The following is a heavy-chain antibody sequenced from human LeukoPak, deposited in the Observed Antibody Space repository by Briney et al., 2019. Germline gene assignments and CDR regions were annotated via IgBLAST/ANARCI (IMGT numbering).Heavy chain of an antibody. CDR2: ISSNGGTI. J-gene: IGHJ4*02. CDR3: VKGSEAYFHRKSDY. V-gene: IGHV3-64D*09. D-gene: IGHD2/OR15-2a*01. CDR1: GFTFSSYA. Sequence: GGSLRLSCSASGFTFSSYAMHWVRQAPGKGLEHVSSISSNGGTIYYADSLRGRFTISRDNSKNTLYLQMSSLRAEDTAVYYWVKGSEAYFHRKSDYGGQGTRVSVSS.